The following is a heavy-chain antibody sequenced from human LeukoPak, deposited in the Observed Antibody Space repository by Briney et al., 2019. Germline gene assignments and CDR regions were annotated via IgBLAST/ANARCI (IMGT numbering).Heavy chain of an antibody. Sequence: PGGSLRLSCAASGFTFSSYEMNWVRQAPGKGLEWVSYISSSGSTIYYADSVKGRFTISRDNAKNSLYLQMNSLRAEDTALYYCARETPIVGAPFDYWGQGTLVTVSS. D-gene: IGHD1-26*01. CDR1: GFTFSSYE. CDR3: ARETPIVGAPFDY. V-gene: IGHV3-48*03. CDR2: ISSSGSTI. J-gene: IGHJ4*02.